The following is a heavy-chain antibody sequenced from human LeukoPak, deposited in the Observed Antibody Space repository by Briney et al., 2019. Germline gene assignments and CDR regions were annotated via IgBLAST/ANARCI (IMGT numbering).Heavy chain of an antibody. D-gene: IGHD4-23*01. CDR2: ISGSGGST. V-gene: IGHV3-23*01. J-gene: IGHJ4*02. CDR1: GFTFSSYE. CDR3: ARSISRVVTPAYFDY. Sequence: GGSLRLSCAASGFTFSSYEMNWVRQAPGKGLEWVSAISGSGGSTYYAGSVKGRFTISRDNSKNTLYMQMNSLRAEDTAVYYCARSISRVVTPAYFDYWGQGTLVSVSS.